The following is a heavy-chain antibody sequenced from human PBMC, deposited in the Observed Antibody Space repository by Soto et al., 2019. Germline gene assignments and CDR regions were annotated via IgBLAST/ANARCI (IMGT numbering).Heavy chain of an antibody. J-gene: IGHJ4*02. V-gene: IGHV3-9*01. D-gene: IGHD5-18*01. CDR2: ITWNSANI. CDR3: ARGRPLVQLGYHFDS. Sequence: EVQLVESGGGLVQPGRSLRLSCAASGFTFDDYAIHWVRQAPGKGLEWVSGITWNSANIYYADSVKGRFTISRDNAKNSLYRQMSRLRPEDTAIYFGARGRPLVQLGYHFDSWGQGTLVTVSS. CDR1: GFTFDDYA.